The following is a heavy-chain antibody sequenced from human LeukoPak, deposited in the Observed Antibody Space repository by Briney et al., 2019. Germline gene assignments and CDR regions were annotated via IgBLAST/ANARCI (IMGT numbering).Heavy chain of an antibody. D-gene: IGHD2-21*01. CDR2: IRSKANSYAT. Sequence: GESLKISCAASGLTFSGSAMHWVRQAAGKGLEWVGPIRSKANSYATAYAASVKGRFTISRDDSKNTAYLQMNSLKTEETAVYYCTIRGGDYYYYYMDVWGKGTTVTVSS. J-gene: IGHJ6*03. CDR3: TIRGGDYYYYYMDV. V-gene: IGHV3-73*01. CDR1: GLTFSGSA.